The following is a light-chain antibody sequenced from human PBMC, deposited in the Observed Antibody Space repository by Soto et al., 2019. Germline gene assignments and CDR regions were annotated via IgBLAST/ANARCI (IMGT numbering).Light chain of an antibody. Sequence: EIVLTQSPRTLSLSPGESATLSCRASQNVYINSLAWFQQKPGQTPRLPIYGPSTRAAGVPDRFTGSGSGADFALTITSLEPEDFAMYYCQQYGGAPFTFGPGTRV. J-gene: IGKJ3*01. CDR2: GPS. CDR3: QQYGGAPFT. CDR1: QNVYINS. V-gene: IGKV3-20*01.